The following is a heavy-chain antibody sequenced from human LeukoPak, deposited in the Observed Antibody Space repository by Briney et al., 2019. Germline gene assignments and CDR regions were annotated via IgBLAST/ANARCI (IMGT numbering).Heavy chain of an antibody. Sequence: GGSLRLSCAASGFTFNNYGIHWVRQAPGKGLEWVAFIRYDGSDKYYADSVKGRFTISRDSSKNTLSLQMNSLRAEDTAVYYCARVGGGYYDFWSGYYRLTEFFDYWGQGTLVTVSS. J-gene: IGHJ4*02. CDR1: GFTFNNYG. D-gene: IGHD3-3*01. V-gene: IGHV3-30*02. CDR2: IRYDGSDK. CDR3: ARVGGGYYDFWSGYYRLTEFFDY.